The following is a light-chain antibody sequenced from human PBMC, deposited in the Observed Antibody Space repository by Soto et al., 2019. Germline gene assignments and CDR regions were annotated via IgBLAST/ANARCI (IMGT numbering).Light chain of an antibody. CDR1: QSIRNC. V-gene: IGKV1-5*03. CDR3: QQNYEYSPLT. CDR2: KAS. J-gene: IGKJ4*01. Sequence: DIPMTQSPSTLSASVGDRVTIACRASQSIRNCLAWYQQKPGKAPKLLIYKASTLENGVQLRFSGSGSGTEFTLTISSLQPDDFETYYCQQNYEYSPLTFGGGNKVEIK.